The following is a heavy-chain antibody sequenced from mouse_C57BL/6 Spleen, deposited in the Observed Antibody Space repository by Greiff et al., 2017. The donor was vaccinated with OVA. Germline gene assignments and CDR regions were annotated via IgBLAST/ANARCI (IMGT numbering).Heavy chain of an antibody. J-gene: IGHJ1*03. CDR1: GYTFTSYW. Sequence: VQLQQPGTELVKPGASVKLSCKASGYTFTSYWMHWVKQRPGQGLEWIGRINPSNGGTNYNEKFKGKATLTVDKSSSTAYMQLSSLTSDDSAVYYCASTHCGSSYRYFDVWGTGTTVTVSS. D-gene: IGHD1-1*01. CDR2: INPSNGGT. V-gene: IGHV1-53*01. CDR3: ASTHCGSSYRYFDV.